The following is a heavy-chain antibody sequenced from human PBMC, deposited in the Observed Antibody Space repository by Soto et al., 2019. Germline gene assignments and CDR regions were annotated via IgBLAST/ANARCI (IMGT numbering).Heavy chain of an antibody. CDR1: GFNFGDYA. Sequence: GGSLRLSCEASGFNFGDYAMHWVRQAPGKGLEWVSGVSWNSEIVGYADSVKCRFTISRDNAKNSLYLEMNSLRTEDTALYYCAKDRGPCSGNKCSSLYYYYGMDVWGQGTTVTVSS. CDR3: AKDRGPCSGNKCSSLYYYYGMDV. D-gene: IGHD2-15*01. V-gene: IGHV3-9*01. J-gene: IGHJ6*02. CDR2: VSWNSEIV.